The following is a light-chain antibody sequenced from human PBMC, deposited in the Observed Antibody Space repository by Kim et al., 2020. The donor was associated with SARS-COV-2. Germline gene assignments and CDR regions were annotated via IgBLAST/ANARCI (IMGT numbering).Light chain of an antibody. CDR1: QSVSNN. V-gene: IGKV3-15*01. CDR2: RAS. CDR3: QQYDNWPPVT. Sequence: EIVMTQSPAPLSVSPGERVTLSCRASQSVSNNLAWYQQKPGQAPRLLIYRASTRATGIPARFSGSGSGTEFTLDISSLQSEDFAVYYCQQYDNWPPVTFGGGTKVDIK. J-gene: IGKJ4*01.